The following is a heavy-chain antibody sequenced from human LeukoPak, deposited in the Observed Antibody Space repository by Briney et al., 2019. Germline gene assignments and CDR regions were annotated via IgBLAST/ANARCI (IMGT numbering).Heavy chain of an antibody. Sequence: PGGSLRLSCAASGFTFSSYSMNWVRQAPGKGLEWVSYISSSSSTIYYADSVKGRFTISRDNAKNSLYLQMNSLRAGDTAVYYCARDQVTIFGVVTPNFDYWGQGTLVTVSS. J-gene: IGHJ4*02. V-gene: IGHV3-48*01. CDR1: GFTFSSYS. D-gene: IGHD3-3*01. CDR2: ISSSSSTI. CDR3: ARDQVTIFGVVTPNFDY.